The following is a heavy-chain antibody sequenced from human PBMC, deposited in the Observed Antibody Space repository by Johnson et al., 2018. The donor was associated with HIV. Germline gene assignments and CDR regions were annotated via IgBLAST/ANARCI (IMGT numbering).Heavy chain of an antibody. V-gene: IGHV3-53*01. CDR2: IDSGGTT. Sequence: VQLVESGGGLTQPGGSLRLSCAASGFTVSSSYLSWVRQAPGKGLYWVPVIDSGGTTYYADSWSGRFTISRDNPNNTLHLQMNRLRHDDTAVYYCARGGSSWYLRAFNIWGQGTMVTVSS. CDR1: GFTVSSSY. J-gene: IGHJ3*02. CDR3: ARGGSSWYLRAFNI. D-gene: IGHD6-13*01.